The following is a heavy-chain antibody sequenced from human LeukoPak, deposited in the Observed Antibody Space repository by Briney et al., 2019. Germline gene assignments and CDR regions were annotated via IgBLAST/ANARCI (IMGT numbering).Heavy chain of an antibody. CDR1: GGTFSSYA. D-gene: IGHD3-10*01. J-gene: IGHJ6*02. CDR3: ARGISFGLSGV. CDR2: MNPNSGNT. Sequence: ASVKVSCKASGGTFSSYAISWVRQAPGQGLEWMGWMNPNSGNTGYAQKFQGRVTMTRNTSISTAYMELSSLRSEDTAVYYCARGISFGLSGVWGQGTTVTVSS. V-gene: IGHV1-8*02.